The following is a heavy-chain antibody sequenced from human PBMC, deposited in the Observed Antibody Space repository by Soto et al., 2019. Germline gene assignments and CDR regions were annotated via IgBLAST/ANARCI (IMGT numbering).Heavy chain of an antibody. J-gene: IGHJ6*02. CDR1: GFTFDDYA. CDR3: AKDSALTYYYDSSAMGGMDV. Sequence: DVQLVESGGGLVQPGRSLRLSCAASGFTFDDYAMHWVRQAPGKGLEWVSGISWNSGSIGYADSVKGRFTISRDNAKNSLYLQMNSLRAEDTALYYCAKDSALTYYYDSSAMGGMDVWGQGTTVTVSS. CDR2: ISWNSGSI. V-gene: IGHV3-9*01. D-gene: IGHD3-22*01.